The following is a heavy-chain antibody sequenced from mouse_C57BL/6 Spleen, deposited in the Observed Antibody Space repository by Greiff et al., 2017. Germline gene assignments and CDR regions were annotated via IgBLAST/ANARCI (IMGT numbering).Heavy chain of an antibody. V-gene: IGHV1-15*01. CDR1: GYTFTDYE. D-gene: IGHD1-1*01. CDR3: TRETTVVAFDY. Sequence: VQLQQSGAELVRPGASVTLSCKASGYTFTDYEMHWVKQTPVHGLEWIGAIDPETGGTAYNQKFKGKAILTADKSSSTAYMERRSLTSEDSAVYYCTRETTVVAFDYWGQGTTLTVSS. J-gene: IGHJ2*01. CDR2: IDPETGGT.